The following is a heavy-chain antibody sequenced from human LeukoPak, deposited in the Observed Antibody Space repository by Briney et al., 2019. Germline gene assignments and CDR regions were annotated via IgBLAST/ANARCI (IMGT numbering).Heavy chain of an antibody. Sequence: PSETLSLTCTVSGDSISSSNCYWGWIRQRPGKGLEWIGSIYFSGGTYYNASLKSRVTISVDTSKNQFSLKLSSVTAADTAVYYCARTRGDQTYLAYLDYWGQGTLVTVSS. D-gene: IGHD3-3*02. CDR1: GDSISSSNCY. V-gene: IGHV4-39*01. CDR3: ARTRGDQTYLAYLDY. J-gene: IGHJ4*02. CDR2: IYFSGGT.